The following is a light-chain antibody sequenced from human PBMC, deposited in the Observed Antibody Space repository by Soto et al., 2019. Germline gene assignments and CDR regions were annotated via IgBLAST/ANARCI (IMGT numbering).Light chain of an antibody. V-gene: IGKV3-20*01. CDR2: AVS. CDR3: QQYHNRPT. CDR1: QSVSSRS. J-gene: IGKJ5*01. Sequence: EIVLTQSPGTLSLSPGERATLSCRASQSVSSRSLAWYQQKPGQAPRLLIYAVSSRATGIPDRFSGSGSGTESTLTIRSLQSDDFALYYCQQYHNRPTFGQGTRLEIK.